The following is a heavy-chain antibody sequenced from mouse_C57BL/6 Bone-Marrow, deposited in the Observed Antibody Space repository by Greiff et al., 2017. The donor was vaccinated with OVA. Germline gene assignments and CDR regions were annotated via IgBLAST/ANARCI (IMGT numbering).Heavy chain of an antibody. V-gene: IGHV1-81*01. Sequence: QVQLKQSGAELVRPGASVTLSCKASGYTFTSYGISWVKQRTGQGLEWIGEIYPRSGNTYYNEKFKGKATLTADKSSSTAYMELRSLTSEDYAVYFGARMTGPYYFDYWGQGTTLTVSA. D-gene: IGHD3-1*01. J-gene: IGHJ2*01. CDR3: ARMTGPYYFDY. CDR2: IYPRSGNT. CDR1: GYTFTSYG.